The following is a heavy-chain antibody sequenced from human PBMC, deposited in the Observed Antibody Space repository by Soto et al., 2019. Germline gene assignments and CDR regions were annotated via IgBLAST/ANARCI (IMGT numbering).Heavy chain of an antibody. V-gene: IGHV1-69*13. CDR2: IIPIFGTA. CDR1: GGTFSSYA. Sequence: SVKVSCKASGGTFSSYAISWVRQAPGQGLEWMGGIIPIFGTANYAQKFQGRVTITADESTSTAYMELSSLRSEDTAVYFCASGPDSYDISGYFEPWGQGTLVTV. CDR3: ASGPDSYDISGYFEP. J-gene: IGHJ5*02. D-gene: IGHD3-22*01.